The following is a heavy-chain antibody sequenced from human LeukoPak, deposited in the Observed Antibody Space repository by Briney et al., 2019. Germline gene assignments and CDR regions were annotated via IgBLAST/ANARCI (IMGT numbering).Heavy chain of an antibody. CDR3: AKDRRLASFDY. J-gene: IGHJ4*02. D-gene: IGHD6-25*01. CDR1: GFIFSSYG. CDR2: ISGSGSTT. V-gene: IGHV3-23*01. Sequence: GGSLRLSCAASGFIFSSYGMHWVRQAPGEGLEWVSVISGSGSTTYYADSVKGRFTISRDNSKNTLSLQMNSPRAEDTAVYYCAKDRRLASFDYGGQGTLVTVSS.